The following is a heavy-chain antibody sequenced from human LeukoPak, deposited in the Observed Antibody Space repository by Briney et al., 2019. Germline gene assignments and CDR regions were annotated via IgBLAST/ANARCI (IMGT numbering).Heavy chain of an antibody. J-gene: IGHJ4*02. CDR2: IYYSGST. V-gene: IGHV4-59*12. Sequence: SETLSLTCTVSGGSISSYYWSWIRQPPGKGLEWIGYIYYSGSTNYNPSLKSRVTISVDTSKNQFSLKLSSVTAADTAVYYCARDPRPTSATRKSYFDYWGQGTLVTVSS. CDR3: ARDPRPTSATRKSYFDY. CDR1: GGSISSYY. D-gene: IGHD2-2*01.